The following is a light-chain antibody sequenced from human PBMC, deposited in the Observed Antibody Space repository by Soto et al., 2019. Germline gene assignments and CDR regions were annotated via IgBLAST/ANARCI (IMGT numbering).Light chain of an antibody. CDR2: KAS. Sequence: DIQMTQSPSTLSASVGDRVTITCWASQSISSWLAWYQQKPGKAPKLLIYKASSLESGVPSRFSGSGSGTEFTLTISSLQPDDFATYYCQQYNSYSKMFGQGTKVEIK. J-gene: IGKJ1*01. CDR3: QQYNSYSKM. V-gene: IGKV1-5*03. CDR1: QSISSW.